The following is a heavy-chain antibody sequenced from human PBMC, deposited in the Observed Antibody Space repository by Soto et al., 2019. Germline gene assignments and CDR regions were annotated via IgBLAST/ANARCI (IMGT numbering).Heavy chain of an antibody. Sequence: ASVKVSCKASGYTFTSYYMHWVRQAPGQGLEWMGIINPSGGSTSYAQKFQGRVTMTRDTSTSTVYMELSSLRSEDTAVYYCARDRHLLTYYYGSGSYPLDYWGQGTLVTVPS. CDR1: GYTFTSYY. CDR2: INPSGGST. V-gene: IGHV1-46*01. J-gene: IGHJ4*02. D-gene: IGHD3-10*01. CDR3: ARDRHLLTYYYGSGSYPLDY.